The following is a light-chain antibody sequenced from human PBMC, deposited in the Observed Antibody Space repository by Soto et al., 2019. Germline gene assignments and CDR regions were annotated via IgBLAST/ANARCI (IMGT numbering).Light chain of an antibody. CDR2: AAS. J-gene: IGKJ5*01. CDR1: QGISNY. Sequence: DIQMTQSPSSLSASLGYRATITGRAIQGISNYLAWYQQKTGKVPKLLIYAASTLQSGVTSRFSGSGSGTDFTLTISSLQTEEAATYYCQKYNSAHITFGQGKRLEN. V-gene: IGKV1-27*01. CDR3: QKYNSAHIT.